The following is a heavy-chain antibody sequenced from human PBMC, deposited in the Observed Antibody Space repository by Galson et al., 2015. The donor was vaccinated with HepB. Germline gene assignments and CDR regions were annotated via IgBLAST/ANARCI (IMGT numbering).Heavy chain of an antibody. J-gene: IGHJ3*02. CDR2: TYYRSKRYN. D-gene: IGHD3-22*01. CDR3: ARASVEDYYYDSSGYWLGAFDI. V-gene: IGHV6-1*01. CDR1: GDSVSSNSAA. Sequence: CAISGDSVSSNSAAWYWIRQSPSRGLQWLGRTYYRSKRYNAYAVAVKSRITINTATSKNQFSLKLNSVTPEDTAVYYCARASVEDYYYDSSGYWLGAFDIWGQGTMVTVSS.